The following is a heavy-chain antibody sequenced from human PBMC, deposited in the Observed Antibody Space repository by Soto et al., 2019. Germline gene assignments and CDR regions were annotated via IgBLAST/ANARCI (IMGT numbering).Heavy chain of an antibody. D-gene: IGHD3-16*01. Sequence: AAWNWIRQSPSRGLEWLGRTYYRSKWYNDYAVSVKSRITINPDTSKNQFSLQLNSVTPEDTAVYYCARILDLGPLSYFDYWGQGTLVTVS. CDR2: TYYRSKWYN. J-gene: IGHJ4*02. CDR3: ARILDLGPLSYFDY. CDR1: AA. V-gene: IGHV6-1*01.